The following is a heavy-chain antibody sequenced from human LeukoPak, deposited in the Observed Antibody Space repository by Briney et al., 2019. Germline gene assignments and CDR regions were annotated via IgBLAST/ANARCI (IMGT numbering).Heavy chain of an antibody. Sequence: ASVKVSCKASGGTFSSYAISWVRQAPGQGLEWMGGIIPIFGTANYAQKFQGRVTVTADESTSTAYMELSSLRSEDTAVYYCARDTASDGYCTNGVCSQGFDPWGQGTLVTVSS. CDR3: ARDTASDGYCTNGVCSQGFDP. D-gene: IGHD2-8*01. CDR2: IIPIFGTA. CDR1: GGTFSSYA. V-gene: IGHV1-69*13. J-gene: IGHJ5*02.